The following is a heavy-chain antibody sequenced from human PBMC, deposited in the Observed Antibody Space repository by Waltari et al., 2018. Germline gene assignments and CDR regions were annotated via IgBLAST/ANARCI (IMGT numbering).Heavy chain of an antibody. V-gene: IGHV3-9*01. J-gene: IGHJ4*02. CDR2: INWNSGNI. Sequence: VQLLESGGGVVQPGTSLRLSCAASGFTFNDYAMGWVRQAPGKGLEWVSGINWNSGNIGYADSVKGRFTISRDNAKNSLYLQMNSLRVEDTALYYCVRTGYSGNYYYFDFWGQGTLVTVSS. D-gene: IGHD4-4*01. CDR1: GFTFNDYA. CDR3: VRTGYSGNYYYFDF.